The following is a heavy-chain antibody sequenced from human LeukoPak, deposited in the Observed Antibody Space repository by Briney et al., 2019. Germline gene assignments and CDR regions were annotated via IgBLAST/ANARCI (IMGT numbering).Heavy chain of an antibody. D-gene: IGHD3-3*01. J-gene: IGHJ4*02. V-gene: IGHV1-69*13. Sequence: SVKVSCKASGGTFSSYAISWVRQAPGQGLEWMGGIIPIFGTANYAQKFQGRVTITADESTSTAYMELSSLRSEDTAVYYCARSRNYDFGSGPEGVYFDYWGQGTLVTVSS. CDR1: GGTFSSYA. CDR2: IIPIFGTA. CDR3: ARSRNYDFGSGPEGVYFDY.